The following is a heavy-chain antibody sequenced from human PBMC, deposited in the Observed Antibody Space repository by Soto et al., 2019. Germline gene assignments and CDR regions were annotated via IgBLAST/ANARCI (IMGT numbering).Heavy chain of an antibody. Sequence: SETLSLTCTVSGGSMRSTNYYWGWIRQPPGKGLEWIGNVFFNGITFYKPSLESRVSISVDTSKNQLSLRVNSVTAADTAVYYCLRVVEAATRHTDFDSWGQGILVTVSS. CDR2: VFFNGIT. CDR1: GGSMRSTNYY. D-gene: IGHD2-15*01. CDR3: LRVVEAATRHTDFDS. J-gene: IGHJ4*02. V-gene: IGHV4-39*01.